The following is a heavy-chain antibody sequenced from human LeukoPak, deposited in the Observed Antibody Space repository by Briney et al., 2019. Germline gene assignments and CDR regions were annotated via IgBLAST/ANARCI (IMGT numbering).Heavy chain of an antibody. V-gene: IGHV4-34*01. J-gene: IGHJ4*02. Sequence: LETLSLTCAVYGGSFSGYYWSWIRQPPGKGLGWIGEINHSGSTNYNPSLKSRVTISVDTSKNQFSLKLNSVTAADTAVYYCARVQYTAMDPFDFDYWGQGTLVTVRS. CDR1: GGSFSGYY. CDR2: INHSGST. CDR3: ARVQYTAMDPFDFDY. D-gene: IGHD5-18*01.